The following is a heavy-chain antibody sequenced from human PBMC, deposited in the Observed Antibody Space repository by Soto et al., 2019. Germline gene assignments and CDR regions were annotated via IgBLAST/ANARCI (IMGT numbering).Heavy chain of an antibody. J-gene: IGHJ5*01. CDR2: INHSGRV. CDR3: STRAYDTNGYYRFDP. D-gene: IGHD3-22*01. CDR1: GGSFRGPS. V-gene: IGHV4-34*01. Sequence: PSDCMYLACAVYGGSFRGPSLAWIRQSPGKGLEWIGDINHSGRVNYSPSLKSRVTISLDTSKNQFSLTLSAVTAADTAMYYCSTRAYDTNGYYRFDPWGQGTLVTVSS.